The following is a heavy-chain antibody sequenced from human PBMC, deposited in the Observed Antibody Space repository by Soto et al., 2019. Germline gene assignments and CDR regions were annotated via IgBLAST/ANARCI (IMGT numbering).Heavy chain of an antibody. J-gene: IGHJ4*02. V-gene: IGHV1-46*01. D-gene: IGHD6-19*01. Sequence: ASVKVSCKASGYTFTSYYMHWVRQAPGQGLEWMGIINPSGGSTSYAQKFQGRVTMTRDTSTSTVYMELSSLRSEDTAVYYCAKDAARTSGWYYFDYWGQRTLVTVSS. CDR3: AKDAARTSGWYYFDY. CDR1: GYTFTSYY. CDR2: INPSGGST.